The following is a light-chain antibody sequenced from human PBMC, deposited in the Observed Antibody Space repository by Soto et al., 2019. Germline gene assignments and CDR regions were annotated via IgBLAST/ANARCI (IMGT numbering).Light chain of an antibody. J-gene: IGKJ4*01. CDR1: QSVSRNF. Sequence: EIVLTQSPGTLSFSPGERATLSCRASQSVSRNFIAWYQQKPGPAPRLLIYGASTRATGSPDRFSGSGSGTDFPLTINRLEPEDFAVYHCQIYGDSGYTFGGGTKVEIK. V-gene: IGKV3-20*01. CDR2: GAS. CDR3: QIYGDSGYT.